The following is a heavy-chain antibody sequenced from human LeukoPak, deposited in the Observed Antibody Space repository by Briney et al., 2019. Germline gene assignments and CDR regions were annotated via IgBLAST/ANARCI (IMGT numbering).Heavy chain of an antibody. V-gene: IGHV3-21*01. CDR1: GFTFSSYN. J-gene: IGHJ4*02. Sequence: GGSLRLSCAASGFTFSSYNMNWVRQAPGKGLEWVSSITSSSSYIYYADSVKGRFTISRDNSRNTVFLQMNSLRGEDTAIYYCARVQGGGFRTADFWGQGTVVTVSS. D-gene: IGHD3-10*01. CDR2: ITSSSSYI. CDR3: ARVQGGGFRTADF.